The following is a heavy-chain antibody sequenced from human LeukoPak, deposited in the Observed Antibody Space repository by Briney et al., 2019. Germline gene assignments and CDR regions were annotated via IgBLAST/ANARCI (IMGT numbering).Heavy chain of an antibody. CDR3: AKASSGSFPSEI. D-gene: IGHD1-26*01. Sequence: GSLRLSCAASGLPFSSYAMSWVRQAPGKGLEWVSAISGSGGSTYYADSVKGRFTISRDNSKNTLYLQMNSLRAEDTAVYYCAKASSGSFPSEIWGQGTMVTVSS. J-gene: IGHJ3*02. V-gene: IGHV3-23*01. CDR2: ISGSGGST. CDR1: GLPFSSYA.